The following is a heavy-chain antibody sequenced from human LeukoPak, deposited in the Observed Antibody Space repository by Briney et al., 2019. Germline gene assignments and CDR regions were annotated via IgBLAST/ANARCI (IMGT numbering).Heavy chain of an antibody. V-gene: IGHV4-61*02. CDR1: GGSISSGSYY. J-gene: IGHJ4*02. CDR3: ARGGYYCSGGSCDFDY. CDR2: IHISGST. D-gene: IGHD2-15*01. Sequence: SQTLSLTCTVSGGSISSGSYYWSWIRQPAGKGLDWIGRIHISGSTNYNPSLKSRVTISVDTSKNQFSLKLSSVTAADTAVYYCARGGYYCSGGSCDFDYWGQGTLVTVSS.